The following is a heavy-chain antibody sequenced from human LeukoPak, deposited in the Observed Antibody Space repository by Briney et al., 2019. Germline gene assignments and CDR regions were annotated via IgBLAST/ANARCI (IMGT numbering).Heavy chain of an antibody. CDR2: ISYDGSNK. J-gene: IGHJ4*02. D-gene: IGHD6-19*01. V-gene: IGHV3-30*03. CDR1: GFTFSSYG. CDR3: ARGQGSGWYSGSSKFDY. Sequence: QTGGSLRLSCAASGFTFSSYGMHWVRQAPGKGLEWVAVISYDGSNKYYADSVKGRFTISRDNSKSTLYLQMNSLRAEDTAVYYCARGQGSGWYSGSSKFDYWGQGTLVTVSS.